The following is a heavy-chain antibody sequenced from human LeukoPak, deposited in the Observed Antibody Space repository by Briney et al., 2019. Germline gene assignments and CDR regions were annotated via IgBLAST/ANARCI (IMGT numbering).Heavy chain of an antibody. CDR1: GFTFSSYR. CDR2: ISSSSSTI. J-gene: IGHJ5*02. V-gene: IGHV3-48*04. CDR3: ARDYYDSSGYFNWFDP. D-gene: IGHD3-22*01. Sequence: GGSLRLSCAASGFTFSSYRMNWVRQAPGKGLEWVSYISSSSSTIYYADSVKGRFTISRDNAKNSLYLQMNSLRAEDTAVYYCARDYYDSSGYFNWFDPWGQGTLVTVSS.